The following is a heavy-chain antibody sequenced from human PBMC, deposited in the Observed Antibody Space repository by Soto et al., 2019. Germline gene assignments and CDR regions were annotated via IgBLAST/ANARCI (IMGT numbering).Heavy chain of an antibody. Sequence: QITLKESGPTEVKPTETLALTCTFSGFSLATTGVGVGWVRQPPGGALEWIAVVYWDDDTRYNPSLETRLTLHQDNPQNPVGLNMNDMGLVETGNFYCGPVKINFGGTVGDEAFDVWGQGAVVTVSS. CDR3: GPVKINFGGTVGDEAFDV. J-gene: IGHJ3*01. CDR2: VYWDDDT. CDR1: GFSLATTGVG. V-gene: IGHV2-5*02. D-gene: IGHD3-16*01.